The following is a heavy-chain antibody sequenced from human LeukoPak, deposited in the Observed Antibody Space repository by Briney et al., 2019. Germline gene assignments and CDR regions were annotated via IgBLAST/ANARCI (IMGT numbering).Heavy chain of an antibody. CDR2: ISSSSSYI. CDR3: ARDPGYSGYDSYFDY. V-gene: IGHV3-21*01. CDR1: GFTFSSYS. D-gene: IGHD5-12*01. Sequence: SGGSLRLSCAASGFTFSSYSMNWVRQAPGKGLEWVSSISSSSSYIYYADSVKGRFTISRDNAKNSLYLQMNSLRAEDTAVYYCARDPGYSGYDSYFDYWGQGTLVTVSS. J-gene: IGHJ4*02.